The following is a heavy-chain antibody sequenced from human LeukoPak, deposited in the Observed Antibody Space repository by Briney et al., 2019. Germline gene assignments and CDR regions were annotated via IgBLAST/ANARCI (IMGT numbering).Heavy chain of an antibody. CDR1: GFTVSSNS. V-gene: IGHV3-53*01. D-gene: IGHD3-9*01. CDR3: ARGGILTGRGIMDV. J-gene: IGHJ6*02. Sequence: GGSLRLSCAASGFTVSSNSLTWVRQAPGKGLEWVSVIYSGGSTYYADSVKGRFTISRDNSKNTLYLQMNSLRAEGTAVYYCARGGILTGRGIMDVWGQGTTVTVSS. CDR2: IYSGGST.